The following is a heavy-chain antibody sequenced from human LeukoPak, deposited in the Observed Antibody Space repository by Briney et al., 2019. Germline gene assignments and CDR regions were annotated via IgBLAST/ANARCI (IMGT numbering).Heavy chain of an antibody. CDR2: ISGSGGST. CDR1: GFTFSSYA. D-gene: IGHD4-17*01. CDR3: AKVLGRSVTTAYFDY. Sequence: PGGSLRLSCAASGFTFSSYAMSWVRQAPGKGLEWVSAISGSGGSTYYADSVKGRFTISRDNSKNTLCLQMNSLRAEDTAVYYCAKVLGRSVTTAYFDYWGQGTLVTVSS. J-gene: IGHJ4*02. V-gene: IGHV3-23*01.